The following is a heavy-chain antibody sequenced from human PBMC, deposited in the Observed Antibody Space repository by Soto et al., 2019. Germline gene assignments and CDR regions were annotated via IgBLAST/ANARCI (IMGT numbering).Heavy chain of an antibody. CDR3: ARGASDDSSGYADVDFDY. V-gene: IGHV1-18*01. Sequence: ASVKVSCKASGYTFTSYGISWVRQAPGQGLEWMGWISAYNGNTNYAQKLQGGVTMTTDTSTSTAYMELRSLRSDDTAVYYCARGASDDSSGYADVDFDYWGQGTLVTVSS. J-gene: IGHJ4*02. CDR2: ISAYNGNT. CDR1: GYTFTSYG. D-gene: IGHD3-22*01.